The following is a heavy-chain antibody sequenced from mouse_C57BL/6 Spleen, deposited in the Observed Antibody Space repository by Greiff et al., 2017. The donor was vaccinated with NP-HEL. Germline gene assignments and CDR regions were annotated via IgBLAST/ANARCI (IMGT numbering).Heavy chain of an antibody. V-gene: IGHV1-80*01. J-gene: IGHJ3*01. D-gene: IGHD2-5*01. Sequence: QVQLQQSGAELVKPGASVKISCKASGYAFSSYWMNWVKQRPGKGLEWIGQIYPGDGDTNYNGKFKGKATLTADKSSSTAYMQLSSLTSEDSAVYFCARANYSNYEGFAYWGQGTLVTVSA. CDR3: ARANYSNYEGFAY. CDR1: GYAFSSYW. CDR2: IYPGDGDT.